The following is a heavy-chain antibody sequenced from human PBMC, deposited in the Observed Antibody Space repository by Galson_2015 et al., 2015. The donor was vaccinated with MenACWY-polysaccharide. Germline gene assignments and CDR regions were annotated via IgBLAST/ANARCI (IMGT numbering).Heavy chain of an antibody. CDR1: GGSISSSSYY. J-gene: IGHJ4*02. CDR3: ARLAKYSSGWYGTGYFDY. CDR2: IYYSGST. Sequence: ETLSLTCTVSGGSISSSSYYWGWIRQPPGEGLEWIGSIYYSGSTYYNPSLKSRVTISVDTSKNQFSLKLSSVTAADTAVYYCARLAKYSSGWYGTGYFDYWGQGTLVTVSS. D-gene: IGHD6-19*01. V-gene: IGHV4-39*01.